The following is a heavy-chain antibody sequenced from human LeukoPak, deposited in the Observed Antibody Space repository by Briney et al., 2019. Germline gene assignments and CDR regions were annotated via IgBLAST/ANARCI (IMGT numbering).Heavy chain of an antibody. Sequence: ASVKVSCKASGYTFTGYYMHWVRQAPGQGLEWMGWINPNSGGTNYAQKFQGRVTMTRDTSISTAYMELSRLRSDDTAVYYCARDKAWELPDYYYYYMDVWDKGTTVTVSS. J-gene: IGHJ6*03. V-gene: IGHV1-2*02. CDR1: GYTFTGYY. D-gene: IGHD1-26*01. CDR2: INPNSGGT. CDR3: ARDKAWELPDYYYYYMDV.